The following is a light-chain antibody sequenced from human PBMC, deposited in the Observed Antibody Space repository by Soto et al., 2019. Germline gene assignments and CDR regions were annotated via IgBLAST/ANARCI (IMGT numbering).Light chain of an antibody. CDR2: AAS. Sequence: DIQMIQSPSSLSASVGDRVTITCRASQSISNYLNWYQQKPGKAPKILIYAASSLQSGVPSRFSGSGSGTDFTLTISSLQPEDFATYSCQQSYTTLFSFGPGTNVDIK. J-gene: IGKJ3*01. V-gene: IGKV1-39*01. CDR1: QSISNY. CDR3: QQSYTTLFS.